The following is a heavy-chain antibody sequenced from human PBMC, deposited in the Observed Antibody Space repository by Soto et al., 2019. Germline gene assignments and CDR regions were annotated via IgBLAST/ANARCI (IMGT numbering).Heavy chain of an antibody. CDR3: GRGIRVTVTQVNWFDP. CDR2: INHSGST. CDR1: GGSFSGYY. J-gene: IGHJ5*02. V-gene: IGHV4-34*01. Sequence: SETLSLTCAVYGGSFSGYYWSWIRQPPGKGLEWIGEINHSGSTNYNPSLKSRVTISVDTSKNQFSLKLSSVTAADTAVYYCGRGIRVTVTQVNWFDPWGQGTLVTVSS. D-gene: IGHD4-17*01.